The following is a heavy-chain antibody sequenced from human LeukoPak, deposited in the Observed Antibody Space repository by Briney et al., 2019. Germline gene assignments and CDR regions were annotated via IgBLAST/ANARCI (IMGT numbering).Heavy chain of an antibody. Sequence: GGSLRLSCAASGFTFSDYYMSWIRQAPGKGLEWVSYISGSSSTKYYADSVKGRFTISRDNAKKSLYLQMNSLRAEDTAVYYCATGVGITIFGVVINAFDIWGQGTLVTVSS. J-gene: IGHJ3*02. CDR2: ISGSSSTK. CDR3: ATGVGITIFGVVINAFDI. CDR1: GFTFSDYY. D-gene: IGHD3-3*01. V-gene: IGHV3-11*04.